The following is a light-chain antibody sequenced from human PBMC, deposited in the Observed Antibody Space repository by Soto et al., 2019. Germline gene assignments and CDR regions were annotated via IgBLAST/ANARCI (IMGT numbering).Light chain of an antibody. Sequence: EVVMRQSPSTLSASPGEGATLSCRASQGIGDTLAWYQHKPGQTPRLLIYDTSNRSTGVPTRFSGSRSGAEFTLTINSLQSEDFAVYYCQPYNNWPLTFGGGTKVEIK. CDR1: QGIGDT. V-gene: IGKV3-15*01. CDR2: DTS. CDR3: QPYNNWPLT. J-gene: IGKJ4*01.